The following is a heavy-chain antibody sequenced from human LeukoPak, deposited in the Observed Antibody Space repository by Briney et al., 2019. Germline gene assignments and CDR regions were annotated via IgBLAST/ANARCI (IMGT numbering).Heavy chain of an antibody. D-gene: IGHD6-13*01. J-gene: IGHJ4*02. CDR2: ISSSGSTI. V-gene: IGHV3-48*03. Sequence: GGSLRLSCAASGFTFSSYEMNWVRQAPGKGLEWVSYISSSGSTIYYADSVKGRFTISRDNAKNSLYLQMNSLRAEDTAVYYCARVPPGYQGVSIDYWGQGTLVTVSS. CDR3: ARVPPGYQGVSIDY. CDR1: GFTFSSYE.